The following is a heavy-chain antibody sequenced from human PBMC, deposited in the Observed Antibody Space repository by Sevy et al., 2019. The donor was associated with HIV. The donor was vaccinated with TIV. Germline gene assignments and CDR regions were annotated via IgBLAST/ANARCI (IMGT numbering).Heavy chain of an antibody. V-gene: IGHV1-8*01. CDR2: MNPHSGYT. D-gene: IGHD3-3*01. CDR1: GYTFTSYD. Sequence: ASVKVSCKASGYTFTSYDINWVRQATGQGLEWMGWMNPHSGYTGYSQKFQGRVTMTRNTSITTAYMELSSLRSEDTAVYYCARRYDSLRTMDVWGQGTTVTVSS. J-gene: IGHJ6*02. CDR3: ARRYDSLRTMDV.